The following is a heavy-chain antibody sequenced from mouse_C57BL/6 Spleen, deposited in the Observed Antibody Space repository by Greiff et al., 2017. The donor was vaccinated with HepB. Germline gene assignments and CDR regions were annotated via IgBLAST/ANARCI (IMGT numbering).Heavy chain of an antibody. V-gene: IGHV1-66*01. Sequence: VQLQQSGPELVKPGASVKISCKASGYSFTSYYIHWVKQRPAQGLEWIGWIYPGSGNTKYNEKFKGKATLTADTSSSTAYMQLSSLTSEDSAVYYCASRYYSNNYYAMDYWGQGTSVTVSS. CDR2: IYPGSGNT. CDR1: GYSFTSYY. CDR3: ASRYYSNNYYAMDY. D-gene: IGHD2-5*01. J-gene: IGHJ4*01.